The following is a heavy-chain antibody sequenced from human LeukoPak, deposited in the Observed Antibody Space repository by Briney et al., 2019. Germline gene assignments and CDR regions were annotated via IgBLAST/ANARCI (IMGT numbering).Heavy chain of an antibody. CDR2: IKQDGSEK. Sequence: GGSLRLSCAASGFTFSSYWMSWVRQSPGKGLEWVAYIKQDGSEKYFVDSVKDRCTITRDNAKNSLYLQMNSLRADDTSVYYCARKRDSTTDFWGQGTLVTVSS. V-gene: IGHV3-7*01. CDR1: GFTFSSYW. J-gene: IGHJ4*02. D-gene: IGHD1-1*01. CDR3: ARKRDSTTDF.